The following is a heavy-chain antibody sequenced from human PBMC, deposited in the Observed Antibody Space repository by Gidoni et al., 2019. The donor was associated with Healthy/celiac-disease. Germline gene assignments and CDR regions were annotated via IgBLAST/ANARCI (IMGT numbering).Heavy chain of an antibody. Sequence: QVQLVESGGGVVQPGRSLRLSCEASGFTFSSYVIHWVRQAPGKGLEWVEVISYDGPNKYYADSVKGRFTISRDNSKNTLYLQMNSLRAEDTAVYDCAKDRSDIVVVPAATTTTVHYYYGMDVWGQGTTVTVSS. V-gene: IGHV3-30*18. D-gene: IGHD2-2*01. CDR2: ISYDGPNK. CDR1: GFTFSSYV. CDR3: AKDRSDIVVVPAATTTTVHYYYGMDV. J-gene: IGHJ6*02.